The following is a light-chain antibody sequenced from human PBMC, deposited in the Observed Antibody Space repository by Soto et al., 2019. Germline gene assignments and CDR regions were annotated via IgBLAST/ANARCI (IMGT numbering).Light chain of an antibody. CDR3: QQNNNWPQT. J-gene: IGKJ1*01. CDR2: GAS. Sequence: EIVMTQSPATLSVSPGERATLSCRASQSVSSNLAWYQQKPGQAPRLLIYGASTRATRIPARFSGSGSGTDFTLTISNLQSEDFAVYYCQQNNNWPQTFGQGTKVEIK. V-gene: IGKV3-15*01. CDR1: QSVSSN.